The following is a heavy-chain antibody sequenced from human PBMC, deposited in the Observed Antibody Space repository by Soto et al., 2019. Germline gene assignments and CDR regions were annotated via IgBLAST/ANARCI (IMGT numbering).Heavy chain of an antibody. V-gene: IGHV1-69*01. Sequence: QVQLVQSGAEVKKPGSSVKVSCKASGGTFSSYAISWVRQAPGQGLEWMGGIIPIFGTATYAQKFQGRVTINADDSTSTAYMELGSLRSEDTAVYYCARATYYYGSGSYYTSWFDPWGQGTLVTVSS. CDR3: ARATYYYGSGSYYTSWFDP. CDR2: IIPIFGTA. D-gene: IGHD3-10*01. J-gene: IGHJ5*02. CDR1: GGTFSSYA.